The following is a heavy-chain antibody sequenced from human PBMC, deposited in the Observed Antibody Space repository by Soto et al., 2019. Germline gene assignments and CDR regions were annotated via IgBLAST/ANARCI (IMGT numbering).Heavy chain of an antibody. CDR2: INAGNGNT. CDR1: GYTFTSYA. V-gene: IGHV1-3*01. Sequence: QVQLVQSGAEVKKPGASVKVSCKASGYTFTSYAMHWVRQAPGQRLEWMGWINAGNGNTKYSQKFQGRVTITRDTSASTAYMELSSLRSEDTAVYYCARAARLWFGESGWFDPWGQGTLVTVSS. D-gene: IGHD3-10*01. J-gene: IGHJ5*02. CDR3: ARAARLWFGESGWFDP.